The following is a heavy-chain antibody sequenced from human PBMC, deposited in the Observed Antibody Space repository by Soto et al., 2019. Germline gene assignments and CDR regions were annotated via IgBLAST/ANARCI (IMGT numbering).Heavy chain of an antibody. CDR3: ARDRQGRIGRFRDSSGLDY. J-gene: IGHJ4*02. CDR2: INPNRGVT. V-gene: IGHV1-2*02. CDR1: GYTFTDYC. Sequence: ASVKVSGKASGYTFTDYCLHWVRQAPGQGLEWMGWINPNRGVTNYAQKFQGRVTLTRDTSITTVYMELGSLKSDDTAIYYCARDRQGRIGRFRDSSGLDYWGQGTLVTVSS. D-gene: IGHD6-25*01.